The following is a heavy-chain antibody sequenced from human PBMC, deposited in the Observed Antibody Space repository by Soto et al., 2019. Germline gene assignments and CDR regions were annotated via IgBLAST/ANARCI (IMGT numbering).Heavy chain of an antibody. J-gene: IGHJ5*02. CDR1: GYTFTRYG. Sequence: ASVKVSCKASGYTFTRYGISWVRQAPGQGLEKEGWISGYDVTADYALKFRGRVTMTTDTSTISAFMALRSLSSDDSAVYYCARHISQWPNWFDPWGQGTPVTVSS. V-gene: IGHV1-18*01. CDR2: ISGYDVTA. CDR3: ARHISQWPNWFDP. D-gene: IGHD2-8*01.